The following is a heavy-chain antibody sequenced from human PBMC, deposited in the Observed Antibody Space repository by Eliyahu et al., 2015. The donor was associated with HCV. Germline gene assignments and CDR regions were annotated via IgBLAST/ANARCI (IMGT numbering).Heavy chain of an antibody. J-gene: IGHJ4*02. D-gene: IGHD1-14*01. CDR1: GXTFTTYG. CDR3: AKTEAGSPFDF. Sequence: QVQLVQSGAEVKKXXASVXLSCEASGXTFTTYGVQXVRQAPGQGLEWVGWINAGNGNTRYSEKFQGRVKISRDTSASTAYLELGSLTSEDTAVYYCAKTEAGSPFDFWGQGTLVTVSP. CDR2: INAGNGNT. V-gene: IGHV1-3*01.